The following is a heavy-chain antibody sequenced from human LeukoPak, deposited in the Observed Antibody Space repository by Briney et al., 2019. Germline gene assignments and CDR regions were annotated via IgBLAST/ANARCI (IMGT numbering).Heavy chain of an antibody. CDR2: ISYDGSNK. CDR3: ARDQRWVLPLTTVIQIPSYYFDY. V-gene: IGHV3-30-3*01. Sequence: GGSLRLSCAASGFTFSSYAMHWVRLAPGKGLEWVAVISYDGSNKYYADSVKGRFTISRDNSKNTLYLQMNSLRAEDTAVYYCARDQRWVLPLTTVIQIPSYYFDYWGQGTLVTVSS. J-gene: IGHJ4*02. CDR1: GFTFSSYA. D-gene: IGHD4-11*01.